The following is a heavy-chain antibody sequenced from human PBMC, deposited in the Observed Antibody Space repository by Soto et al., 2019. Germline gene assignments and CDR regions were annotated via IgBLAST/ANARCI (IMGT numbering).Heavy chain of an antibody. CDR1: GFTFSDYY. V-gene: IGHV3-11*01. Sequence: PGGFLRLSCAASGFTFSDYYMSWIRQAPGKGLEWVSYISSSGSTIYYADSVKGRFTISRDNAKNSLYLQMNSLRAEDTAVYYCARTMVRGVMTLQHYYYMDVWGKGTTVTVSS. CDR3: ARTMVRGVMTLQHYYYMDV. CDR2: ISSSGSTI. D-gene: IGHD3-10*01. J-gene: IGHJ6*03.